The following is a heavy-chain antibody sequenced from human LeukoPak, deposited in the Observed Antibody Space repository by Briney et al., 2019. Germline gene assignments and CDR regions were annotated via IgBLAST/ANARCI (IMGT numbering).Heavy chain of an antibody. J-gene: IGHJ6*03. CDR2: IYPGDSDT. D-gene: IGHD2-15*01. CDR3: ARSGGRLLYYYYYMDV. CDR1: GYSFTSYW. Sequence: GESPKISCKGSGYSFTSYWIGWVRQMPGKGLEWMGIIYPGDSDTRYSPSFQGQVTISADKSISTAYLQWSSLKASDTAMYYCARSGGRLLYYYYYMDVWGKGTTVTVSS. V-gene: IGHV5-51*01.